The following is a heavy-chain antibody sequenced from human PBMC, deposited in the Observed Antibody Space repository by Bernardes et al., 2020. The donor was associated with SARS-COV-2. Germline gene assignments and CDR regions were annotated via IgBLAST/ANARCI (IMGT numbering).Heavy chain of an antibody. J-gene: IGHJ4*02. CDR1: VFSLNPAGVN. CDR3: AHTVYGLGSYYIDY. V-gene: IGHV2-5*01. Sequence: SGTTLLKSTQTLTLTCPFSVFSLNPAGVNVGWIRQPPGKALEWLALIYWHGDKLYSPSLKSRLTIIRDTSKNQVLLTMTNMDPVDTATYFCAHTVYGLGSYYIDYWGQGTLVTVSS. D-gene: IGHD3-10*01. CDR2: IYWHGDK.